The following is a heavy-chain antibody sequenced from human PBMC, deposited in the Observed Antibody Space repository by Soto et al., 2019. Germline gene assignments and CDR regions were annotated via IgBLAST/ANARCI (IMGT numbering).Heavy chain of an antibody. Sequence: GGSLRLSCAASGFTVSSYAMSWVRQAPGKGLEWVSAISGSGGSTYYADSVKGRFTISRDNSKNTLYLQMNSLRAEDTAVYYCAKEGDDILTGYSKDYFDYWGQGTLVTVSS. D-gene: IGHD3-9*01. CDR1: GFTVSSYA. V-gene: IGHV3-23*01. CDR2: ISGSGGST. J-gene: IGHJ4*02. CDR3: AKEGDDILTGYSKDYFDY.